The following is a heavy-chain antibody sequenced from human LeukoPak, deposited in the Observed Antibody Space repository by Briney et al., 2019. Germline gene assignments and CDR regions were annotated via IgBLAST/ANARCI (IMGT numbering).Heavy chain of an antibody. CDR1: GGTFSSYA. D-gene: IGHD3-10*01. J-gene: IGHJ4*02. CDR2: IIPIFGTA. CDR3: ARDFIGSGSYYAGFDY. V-gene: IGHV1-69*06. Sequence: ASVKASCKASGGTFSSYAISWVRQAPGQGLEWMGGIIPIFGTANYAQKFQGRVTITADKSTSTAYMELSSLRSEDTAVYYCARDFIGSGSYYAGFDYWGRGTLVTVSS.